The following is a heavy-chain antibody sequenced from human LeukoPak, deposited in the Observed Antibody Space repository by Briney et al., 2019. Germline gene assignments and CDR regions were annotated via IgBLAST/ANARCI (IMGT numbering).Heavy chain of an antibody. Sequence: SETLSLTCAVSGGSFSGYYWSWIRQPPGKGLEWIGEINHSGSTNYNPSPKNRVTISVDTCKNQFSLKLSSVIAAYTAVYDCARRGLYSDIVVVPVATGNWFDPWGQGTLVTVSS. CDR3: ARRGLYSDIVVVPVATGNWFDP. J-gene: IGHJ5*02. CDR1: GGSFSGYY. V-gene: IGHV4-34*01. D-gene: IGHD2-2*01. CDR2: INHSGST.